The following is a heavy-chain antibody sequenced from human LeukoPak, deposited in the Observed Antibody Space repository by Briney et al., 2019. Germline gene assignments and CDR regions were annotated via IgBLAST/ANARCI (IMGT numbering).Heavy chain of an antibody. CDR1: GYTFTSYG. CDR2: ISAYNGNT. V-gene: IGHV1-18*01. Sequence: ASVKVSCKASGYTFTSYGISWVRQAPGQGLEWMEWISAYNGNTNYAQKLQGRVTMTTDTSTSTAYMELRSLRSDDTAVYYCARETPSGYAAAGYFDYWGQGTLVTVSS. CDR3: ARETPSGYAAAGYFDY. D-gene: IGHD5-12*01. J-gene: IGHJ4*02.